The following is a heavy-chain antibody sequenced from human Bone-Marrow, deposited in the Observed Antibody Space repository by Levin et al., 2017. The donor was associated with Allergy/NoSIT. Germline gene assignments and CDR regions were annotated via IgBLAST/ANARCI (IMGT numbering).Heavy chain of an antibody. J-gene: IGHJ2*01. D-gene: IGHD2-21*02. CDR3: AREAGGDGLRYFDL. Sequence: SETLSLTCAVSGGSITSSNWWSWVRQPPGKGLEWIGEIYHSGRPTYNPSLKSRVTFSVDKSENQFSLKLNSVTDADPAVYYCAREAGGDGLRYFDLWGRGTLVTVSS. V-gene: IGHV4-4*02. CDR2: IYHSGRP. CDR1: GGSITSSNW.